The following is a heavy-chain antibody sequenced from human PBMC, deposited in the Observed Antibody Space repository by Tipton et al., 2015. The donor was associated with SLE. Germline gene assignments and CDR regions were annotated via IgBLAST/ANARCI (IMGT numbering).Heavy chain of an antibody. J-gene: IGHJ4*01. D-gene: IGHD3-22*01. CDR2: FYTSEIT. Sequence: TLSLTCVVSGASISSSGYYWSWIRQPAGKGLEWIGRFYTSEITIYNPSLKSRVTISIDTSKKQFSLNLASVTAADMAVYYCARRSYYDSTGYFAYWSHGSLVTVSS. V-gene: IGHV4-61*02. CDR3: ARRSYYDSTGYFAY. CDR1: GASISSSGYY.